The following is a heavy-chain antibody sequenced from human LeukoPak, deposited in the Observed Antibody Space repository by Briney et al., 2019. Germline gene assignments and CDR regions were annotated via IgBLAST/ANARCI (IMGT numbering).Heavy chain of an antibody. CDR1: GFTFSSYE. D-gene: IGHD3-10*01. V-gene: IGHV3-21*01. Sequence: GGSLRLSCAASGFTFSSYEMNWVRQAPGKGLEWVSSISSSSSYIYYADSVKGRFTISRDNAKNSLYLQMNSLRAEDTAVYYCARGRDYYGSGSSQDWGQGTLVTVSS. J-gene: IGHJ4*02. CDR3: ARGRDYYGSGSSQD. CDR2: ISSSSSYI.